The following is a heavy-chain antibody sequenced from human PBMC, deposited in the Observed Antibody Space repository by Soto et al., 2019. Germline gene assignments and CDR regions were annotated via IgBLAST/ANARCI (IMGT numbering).Heavy chain of an antibody. CDR3: ARSYSSGWEFDY. CDR1: GFTFSTYY. V-gene: IGHV3-11*01. Sequence: PWVSLRLSCGASGFTFSTYYMSWIRQAPGKGLEWVSYISSTGRTIYYADSVKGRFTVSRDNAQNSLSLKLNSPRVEDTAVYYCARSYSSGWEFDYWGQGNQVTV. CDR2: ISSTGRTI. J-gene: IGHJ4*02. D-gene: IGHD6-19*01.